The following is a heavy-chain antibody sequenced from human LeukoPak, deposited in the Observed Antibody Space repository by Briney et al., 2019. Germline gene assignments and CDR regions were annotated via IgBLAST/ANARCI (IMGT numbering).Heavy chain of an antibody. CDR3: ARAGWIITSGIDY. D-gene: IGHD3-10*01. J-gene: IGHJ4*02. CDR1: GYSISRGYY. Sequence: SETLSLTCGVSGYSISRGYYWAWIRPPPGKGLEWIGTTYHTGSTYYTPSLGSRVTISVDTSKNEFSLNLNSVTAADTAVYYCARAGWIITSGIDYWGQGALVTVSS. CDR2: TYHTGST. V-gene: IGHV4-38-2*01.